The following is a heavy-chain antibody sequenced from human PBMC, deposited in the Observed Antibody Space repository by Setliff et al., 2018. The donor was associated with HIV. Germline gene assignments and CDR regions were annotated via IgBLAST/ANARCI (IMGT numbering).Heavy chain of an antibody. CDR1: GGSISRYF. CDR3: ARSRPRSMDFYMDV. CDR2: LDTRGRA. D-gene: IGHD2-8*01. Sequence: PSETLSLTCTVSGGSISRYFWNWIRQPPGKGLEWIGYLDTRGRAIYNPSLKSRVTVALDTSQNQLSLNLSSVTAADTAVYYCARSRPRSMDFYMDVWGKGTTVTVSS. J-gene: IGHJ6*03. V-gene: IGHV4-4*07.